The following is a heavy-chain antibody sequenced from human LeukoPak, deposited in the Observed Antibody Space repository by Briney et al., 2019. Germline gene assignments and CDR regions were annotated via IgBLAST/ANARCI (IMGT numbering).Heavy chain of an antibody. CDR1: GFTFSSYW. CDR3: ARVEYYGSGTYSPIDY. V-gene: IGHV3-21*01. D-gene: IGHD3-10*01. CDR2: ISPSSDYI. Sequence: GGSLRLSCAASGFTFSSYWMSWVRQAPGKGLEWVSSISPSSDYIYYADSVEGRFTISRDNAKNSLHLQMNSLGAEDTAVYYCARVEYYGSGTYSPIDYWGQGTLVTVSS. J-gene: IGHJ4*02.